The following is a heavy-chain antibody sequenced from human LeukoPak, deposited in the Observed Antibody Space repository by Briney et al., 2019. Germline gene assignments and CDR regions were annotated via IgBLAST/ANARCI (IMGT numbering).Heavy chain of an antibody. CDR1: GYSISSGHY. J-gene: IGHJ3*02. D-gene: IGHD3-3*01. CDR3: ARGGRITMFGVVIMRGAFDI. Sequence: SETLSLTCTVSGYSISSGHYWGWIRQPPGKGLEWIGSMYHSGSTYYNPPLKSRVTISEDTSKNQFSLKLRSVTAADTAVYYCARGGRITMFGVVIMRGAFDIWGQGTMVTVSS. CDR2: MYHSGST. V-gene: IGHV4-38-2*02.